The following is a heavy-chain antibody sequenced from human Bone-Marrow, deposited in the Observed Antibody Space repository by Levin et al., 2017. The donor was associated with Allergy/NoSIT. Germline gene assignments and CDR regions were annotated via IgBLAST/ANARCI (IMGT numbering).Heavy chain of an antibody. CDR2: ISSSGSDM. V-gene: IGHV3-21*01. J-gene: IGHJ3*02. CDR3: ARGMIGDVRVADKEAFDI. Sequence: GGSLRLSCTVSGFTFSIYSINWVRQAPGKGLEWVSSISSSGSDMYYVDLVKGRFTISRDNAKNSLTLQMNRLRAEDTAVYYCARGMIGDVRVADKEAFDIWGQGTMVSVSS. CDR1: GFTFSIYS. D-gene: IGHD2-8*02.